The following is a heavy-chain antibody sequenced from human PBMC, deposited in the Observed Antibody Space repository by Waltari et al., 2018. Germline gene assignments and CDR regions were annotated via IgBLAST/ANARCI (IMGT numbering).Heavy chain of an antibody. D-gene: IGHD6-19*01. CDR3: ARDQGSGWYRRFDY. CDR1: GGSFSGYY. CDR2: INHSGST. V-gene: IGHV4-34*01. Sequence: QVQLQQWGAGLLKPSETLSLTCAVYGGSFSGYYWSWIRQPPGKGLEWIGEINHSGSTNYNPALKSRVTISVDTSKNQFSLKLSSVTAADTAVYYCARDQGSGWYRRFDYWGQGTLVTVSS. J-gene: IGHJ4*02.